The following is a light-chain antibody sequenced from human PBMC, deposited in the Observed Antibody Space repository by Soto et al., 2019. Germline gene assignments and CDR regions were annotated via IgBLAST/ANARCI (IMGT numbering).Light chain of an antibody. Sequence: DIQITQSPSTLSGSVGDRVTITCRASQTISSWLAWYQQKPGKAPKLLIYKASTLKSGVPSRFSGSGSGTEFILTISSLQPEDFATYYCQQLNSYPLISFGPGTKVDI. V-gene: IGKV1-5*03. CDR2: KAS. CDR1: QTISSW. CDR3: QQLNSYPLIS. J-gene: IGKJ3*01.